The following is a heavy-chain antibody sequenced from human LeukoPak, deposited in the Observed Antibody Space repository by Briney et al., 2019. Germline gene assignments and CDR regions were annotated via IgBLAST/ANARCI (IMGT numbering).Heavy chain of an antibody. Sequence: GGSLRLSCAASGFTFSSYSMNWVRQAPGKGLEWVSSISSSSSYIYYADSVKGRFTISRDNAKNSLYLQMNSLRAEDTAVYYCARENRVREGDYWGQGTLVTVSS. CDR2: ISSSSSYI. D-gene: IGHD1-1*01. J-gene: IGHJ4*02. CDR3: ARENRVREGDY. CDR1: GFTFSSYS. V-gene: IGHV3-21*01.